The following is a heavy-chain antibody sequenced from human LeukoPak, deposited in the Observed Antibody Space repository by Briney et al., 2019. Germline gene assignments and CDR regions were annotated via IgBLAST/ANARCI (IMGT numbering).Heavy chain of an antibody. CDR2: INPSGGST. V-gene: IGHV1-46*01. Sequence: ASVTVSCKASGYTFTSYYMHWVRQAPGQGREWMGIINPSGGSTSYAQKFQGRVTMTRDTSTSTVYMELSSLRSEDTAVYYCARDPWDYDSSGYYYDYWGQGTLVTVSS. J-gene: IGHJ4*02. CDR3: ARDPWDYDSSGYYYDY. CDR1: GYTFTSYY. D-gene: IGHD3-22*01.